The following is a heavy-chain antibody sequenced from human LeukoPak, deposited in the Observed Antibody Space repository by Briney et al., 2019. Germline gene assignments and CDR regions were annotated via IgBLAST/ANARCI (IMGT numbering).Heavy chain of an antibody. CDR1: DGSISSYH. D-gene: IGHD3-3*01. CDR3: ARAGHYDFWSGYLPDGMDV. Sequence: SETLSLTCTVSDGSISSYHWSWIRQSAGKGLEWIGRIYSSGSTNYNPSLKSRVTISVDTSKNQFSLKLSSVTAADTAVYYCARAGHYDFWSGYLPDGMDVWGQGTTVTVSS. CDR2: IYSSGST. J-gene: IGHJ6*02. V-gene: IGHV4-4*07.